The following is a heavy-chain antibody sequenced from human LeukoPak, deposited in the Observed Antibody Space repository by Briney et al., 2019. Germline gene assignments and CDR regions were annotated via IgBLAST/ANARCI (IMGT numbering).Heavy chain of an antibody. D-gene: IGHD2-15*01. CDR3: ASGPYCRGGTCYLPFDY. J-gene: IGHJ4*02. Sequence: SGGSLGLSCAASGFTFSTYAMHWVRQAPGKGLEWVAVISSDGSNKYYGDSVKGRFTIPRDNSRNTLYVQMNSLRAEDTAVYYCASGPYCRGGTCYLPFDYWGQGTLVTVSS. CDR2: ISSDGSNK. CDR1: GFTFSTYA. V-gene: IGHV3-30*04.